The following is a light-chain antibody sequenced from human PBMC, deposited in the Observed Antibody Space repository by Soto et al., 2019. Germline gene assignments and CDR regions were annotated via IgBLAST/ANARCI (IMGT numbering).Light chain of an antibody. CDR2: GAS. V-gene: IGKV3-15*01. J-gene: IGKJ5*01. CDR3: QQYSNWPPPIT. CDR1: QSVSSN. Sequence: EIVMTQSPATLAVSPGERATLSCRASQSVSSNLAWYQQKPGQAPRLLIYGASTRATDVPARFSGSGSGTEFTHTISSLQSEDFAVYYCQQYSNWPPPITFGQGTRLEIK.